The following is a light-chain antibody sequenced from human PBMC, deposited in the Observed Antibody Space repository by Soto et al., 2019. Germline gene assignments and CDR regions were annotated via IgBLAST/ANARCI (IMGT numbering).Light chain of an antibody. CDR3: QQYGSSPRT. CDR2: GAS. CDR1: QSVSSSY. J-gene: IGKJ1*01. V-gene: IGKV3-20*01. Sequence: EIVLTQSTGTLSLSPGGRATLSCRASQSVSSSYLAWYQQKPGQAPRLLIYGASSRATGIPDRFSGSGSGTDFTLTISRLEPEDFAVYYCQQYGSSPRTFGQGTKVDI.